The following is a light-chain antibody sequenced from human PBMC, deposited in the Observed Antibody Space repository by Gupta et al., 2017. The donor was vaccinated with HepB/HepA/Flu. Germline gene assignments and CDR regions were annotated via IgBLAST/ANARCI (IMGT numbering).Light chain of an antibody. CDR3: QQRDSTPYT. V-gene: IGKV1-39*01. Sequence: DIQMTQSPSSLSASVGDRVTITCRASQSISSYLNWYQQKPGKAPKLLIYAASSVQSGVPSRFSGSGSGTDFTLTISSRQPEDFATYYCQQRDSTPYTFGQGTKMEIK. J-gene: IGKJ2*01. CDR1: QSISSY. CDR2: AAS.